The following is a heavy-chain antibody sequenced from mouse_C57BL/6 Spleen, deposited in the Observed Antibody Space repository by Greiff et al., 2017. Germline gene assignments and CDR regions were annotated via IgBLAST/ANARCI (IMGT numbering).Heavy chain of an antibody. J-gene: IGHJ2*01. D-gene: IGHD2-3*01. Sequence: QVQLQQPGPELVKPGASVKLSCKASGYTFTSYWMHWVKQRPGQGLEWIGNINPSNGGTNYNEKFKSKATLTVDKSSSTAYMQLSSLTSEDSAVYYCARDGVYDGYYDDYWGQGTTLTVSS. CDR1: GYTFTSYW. CDR3: ARDGVYDGYYDDY. V-gene: IGHV1-53*01. CDR2: INPSNGGT.